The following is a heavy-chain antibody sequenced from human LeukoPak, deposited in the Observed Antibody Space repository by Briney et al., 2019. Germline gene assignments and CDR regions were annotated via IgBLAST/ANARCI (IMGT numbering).Heavy chain of an antibody. Sequence: PGGSLRLSCAASGFTFSDYYMSWIRQAPGKGLEWVSYISSSGSTIYYADSVKGRFTLSRDNAKNSLYLQMNSLRAEDTAVYYCARDRKTGTLNWFDPWGQGTLVTVSS. CDR1: GFTFSDYY. D-gene: IGHD1-1*01. CDR3: ARDRKTGTLNWFDP. J-gene: IGHJ5*02. V-gene: IGHV3-11*04. CDR2: ISSSGSTI.